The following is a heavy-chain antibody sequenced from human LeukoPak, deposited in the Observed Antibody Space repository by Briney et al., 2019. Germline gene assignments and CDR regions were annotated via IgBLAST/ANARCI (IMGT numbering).Heavy chain of an antibody. Sequence: PGGSLRLSCAASGFTFSSYWMSWVRQAPGKGLEWVANIKQDGSEKYYVDSVKGRFTISRDNAKNSLYLQMNSLRAEDTAVYYCAKARYYDSSGPFDYWGQGTLVTVSP. CDR3: AKARYYDSSGPFDY. D-gene: IGHD3-22*01. V-gene: IGHV3-7*03. CDR1: GFTFSSYW. J-gene: IGHJ4*02. CDR2: IKQDGSEK.